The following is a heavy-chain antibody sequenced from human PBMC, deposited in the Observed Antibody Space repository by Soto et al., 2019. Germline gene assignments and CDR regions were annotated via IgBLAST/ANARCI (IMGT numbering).Heavy chain of an antibody. D-gene: IGHD3-3*01. CDR2: IYHSGST. V-gene: IGHV4-38-2*01. Sequence: SETLSLTCAVSGYSISSGYYWGWIRQPPGKGLEWSGSIYHSGSTYYNPSLKSRVTISVDTSKNQFSLKLSSVTAADTAVYYCARVGTIFGVVTAKVFDYWGQGTLVTVSS. J-gene: IGHJ4*02. CDR1: GYSISSGYY. CDR3: ARVGTIFGVVTAKVFDY.